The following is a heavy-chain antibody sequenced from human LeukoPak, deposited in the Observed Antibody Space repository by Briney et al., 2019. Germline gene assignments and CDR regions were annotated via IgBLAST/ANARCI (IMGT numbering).Heavy chain of an antibody. D-gene: IGHD6-13*01. J-gene: IGHJ4*02. CDR2: IYYSGST. V-gene: IGHV4-61*01. CDR1: GGSFSSGSYY. Sequence: PSETLSLTCTVSGGSFSSGSYYWRWIRQPPGKGLEWIGYIYYSGSTNYNPSLKSRVTISVDTSKNQFSLKLSSVTAADTAVYYCARRYSSSWFDYWGQGTLVTVSS. CDR3: ARRYSSSWFDY.